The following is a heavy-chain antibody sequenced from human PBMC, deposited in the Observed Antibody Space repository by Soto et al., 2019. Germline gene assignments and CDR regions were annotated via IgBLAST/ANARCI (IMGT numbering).Heavy chain of an antibody. D-gene: IGHD2-15*01. CDR1: GASFGGYY. CDR2: INHSGST. J-gene: IGHJ4*02. Sequence: QVQLQQWGPGLLKPSETLSLTCAVYGASFGGYYWTWIRQPPGKGLEWIGEINHSGSTSYNPSLKSRVTLSLDASKNQFFLKLTSVTAADTAVYYCARRVVVAAVGYWGKGTLVTVSS. V-gene: IGHV4-34*02. CDR3: ARRVVVAAVGY.